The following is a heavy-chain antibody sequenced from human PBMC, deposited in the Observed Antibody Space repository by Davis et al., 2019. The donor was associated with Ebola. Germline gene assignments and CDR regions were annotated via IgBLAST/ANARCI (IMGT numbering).Heavy chain of an antibody. CDR2: IYHSGNT. D-gene: IGHD3-9*01. CDR3: ARHLAPYYDILTGYYWGTDYYYGMDV. J-gene: IGHJ6*04. Sequence: SETLSLTCTVSGYSISSGYYWGWIRQPPGKGLEWIGSIYHSGNTYYTPSLKSRVTISVDTSKNQFSLRLSSVTAEDTAVYYCARHLAPYYDILTGYYWGTDYYYGMDVWGKGTTVTVSS. CDR1: GYSISSGYY. V-gene: IGHV4-38-2*02.